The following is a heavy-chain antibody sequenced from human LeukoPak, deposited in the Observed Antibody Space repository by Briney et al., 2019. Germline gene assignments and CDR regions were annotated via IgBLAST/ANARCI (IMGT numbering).Heavy chain of an antibody. D-gene: IGHD3-16*01. CDR1: GYTFRTYD. V-gene: IGHV3-13*01. Sequence: GRSLRLSCAASGYTFRTYDMHWVCQATGKGLEWVSSIGSAGDTYYAGSVKGRFTISRENVKNSLYLQMNSLRDGDTAVYYCVRGGDIGFDYWGQGTLVTVSS. J-gene: IGHJ4*02. CDR2: IGSAGDT. CDR3: VRGGDIGFDY.